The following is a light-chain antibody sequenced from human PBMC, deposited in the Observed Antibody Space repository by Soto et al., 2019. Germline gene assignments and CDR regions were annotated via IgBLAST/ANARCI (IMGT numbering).Light chain of an antibody. CDR1: QSVNSD. Sequence: EIVLTQSPATLSVSPWNRATLSCRASQSVNSDLAWYQQKPGQAPRLLIYGASTRATGTPTRFSGSGSGTEFTLTISSLQSEDFAVYFCQQYNNWPPYTFGQGTKLEIK. CDR3: QQYNNWPPYT. J-gene: IGKJ2*01. CDR2: GAS. V-gene: IGKV3-15*01.